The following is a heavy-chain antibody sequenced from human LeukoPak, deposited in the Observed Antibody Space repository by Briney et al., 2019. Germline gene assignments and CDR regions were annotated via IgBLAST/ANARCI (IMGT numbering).Heavy chain of an antibody. Sequence: GGSLRLSCAASGFTFSSYAMSWVRQAPGKGLEWVSAISGSGGSTYYADSVKGRFTISRDNSKNTLYLQMNSLRAEDTAVYYCAKALPEPWEPYPYFDYWGQGTLVTVSS. CDR1: GFTFSSYA. CDR2: ISGSGGST. D-gene: IGHD1-26*01. V-gene: IGHV3-23*01. CDR3: AKALPEPWEPYPYFDY. J-gene: IGHJ4*02.